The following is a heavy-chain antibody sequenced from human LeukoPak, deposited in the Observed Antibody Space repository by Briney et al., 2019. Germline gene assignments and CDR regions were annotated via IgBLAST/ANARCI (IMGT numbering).Heavy chain of an antibody. J-gene: IGHJ5*02. Sequence: PGGSLRLSCAASGFTFSSYSMNWVRQAPGKGLEWVSSISSSSSYMYYADSVKGRFTISRDNAKNSLYLQMNSLRAEDTAVYYCARSKLNINWFDPWGQGTLVTVSS. V-gene: IGHV3-21*01. CDR3: ARSKLNINWFDP. D-gene: IGHD2/OR15-2a*01. CDR2: ISSSSSYM. CDR1: GFTFSSYS.